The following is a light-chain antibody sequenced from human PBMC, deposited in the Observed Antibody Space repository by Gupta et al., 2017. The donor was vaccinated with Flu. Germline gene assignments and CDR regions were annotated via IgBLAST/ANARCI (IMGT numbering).Light chain of an antibody. Sequence: DLQMTHSPSSLSASVGDRVTITCRASQSISSYLNWYQQKPGKAPKLLIYAASSLQSGVPSRFSGSGSGTDFTLTISSLQPEDFATYHCQQSYSTPGTFGQGTKLEIK. CDR3: QQSYSTPGT. J-gene: IGKJ2*01. CDR2: AAS. V-gene: IGKV1-39*01. CDR1: QSISSY.